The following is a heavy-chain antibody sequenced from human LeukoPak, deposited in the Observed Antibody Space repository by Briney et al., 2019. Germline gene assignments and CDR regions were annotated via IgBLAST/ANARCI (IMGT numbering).Heavy chain of an antibody. D-gene: IGHD6-6*01. J-gene: IGHJ4*02. CDR2: INPSGGST. CDR3: ARAPLHNTRDSSSTYFDY. CDR1: GYTFTSYY. V-gene: IGHV1-46*01. Sequence: ASVKVSCKASGYTFTSYYMHWVRQAPGQGLEWMGIINPSGGSTSYAQKFQGRVTMTRDTSTTTVYMELSSLRSEDTAMYYCARAPLHNTRDSSSTYFDYWGQGTLVTVSS.